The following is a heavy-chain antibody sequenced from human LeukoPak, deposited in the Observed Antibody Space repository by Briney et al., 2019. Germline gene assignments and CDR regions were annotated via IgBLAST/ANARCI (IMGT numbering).Heavy chain of an antibody. J-gene: IGHJ4*02. CDR2: IYSGGST. CDR3: AKGSISGVVLVPATCAPNDY. V-gene: IGHV3-53*01. D-gene: IGHD2-15*01. CDR1: GFTVSSNY. Sequence: WGSLRLSGAASGFTVSSNYMSWVRQAPGKGLEWVSIIYSGGSTYYVDSVKGRFTISRDNSKNTLYLQMNSLTVEDTAIYYCAKGSISGVVLVPATCAPNDYWGQGTLVTVSS.